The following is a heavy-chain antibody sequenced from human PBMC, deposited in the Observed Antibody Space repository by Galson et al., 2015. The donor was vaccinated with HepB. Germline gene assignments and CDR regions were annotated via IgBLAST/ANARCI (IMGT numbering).Heavy chain of an antibody. D-gene: IGHD4-23*01. Sequence: SLRLSCAASGFTFDDYAMHWVRQAPGKGLEWFSGITWNSARKNYADSVKGRFTISRDNAKKPLYLQMNSLRAEDTALYYCSKDGEVNYYYCYMDVWGKGTTVTVSS. CDR1: GFTFDDYA. V-gene: IGHV3-9*01. CDR3: SKDGEVNYYYCYMDV. CDR2: ITWNSARK. J-gene: IGHJ6*03.